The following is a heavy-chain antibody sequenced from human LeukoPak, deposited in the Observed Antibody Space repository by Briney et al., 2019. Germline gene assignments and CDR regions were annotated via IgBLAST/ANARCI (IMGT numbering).Heavy chain of an antibody. D-gene: IGHD3-22*01. Sequence: SETLSLTCTVSGGSISSSTYYWGWIRQPPGKGLEWIASIYYSGSTHYNPSLKSRVTISVDTSENQFSLKLSSVTAADTAVYYCARHEFGYYDSSYYFDSWGQGTLVTVSS. J-gene: IGHJ4*02. CDR2: IYYSGST. CDR3: ARHEFGYYDSSYYFDS. V-gene: IGHV4-39*01. CDR1: GGSISSSTYY.